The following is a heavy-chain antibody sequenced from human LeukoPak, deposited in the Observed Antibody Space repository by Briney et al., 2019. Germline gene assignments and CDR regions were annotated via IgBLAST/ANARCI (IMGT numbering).Heavy chain of an antibody. V-gene: IGHV4-39*01. CDR1: GGSISSSSYY. D-gene: IGHD3-9*01. Sequence: SETLSLTCTISGGSISSSSYYWGWIRQPPGKGLEWIGSIYYSGSTYYNPSLKSRVTISVDTSKNQFSLKLSSVTAADTAVCYCASQYYDILTGYYSAFDYWGQGTLVTVSS. J-gene: IGHJ4*02. CDR3: ASQYYDILTGYYSAFDY. CDR2: IYYSGST.